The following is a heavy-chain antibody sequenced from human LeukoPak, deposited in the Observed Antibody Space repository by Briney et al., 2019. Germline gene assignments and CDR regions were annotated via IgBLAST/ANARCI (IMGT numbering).Heavy chain of an antibody. CDR2: IYTSGST. CDR1: GYSITNTNY. Sequence: SETLSLTCAVSGYSITNTNYWSWIRQPAGKGLEWIGRIYTSGSTNYNPSLKSRVTISVDTSKNQFSLKLSSVTAADTAVYYCARVGHSGSYYDAFDIWGQGTMVTVSS. D-gene: IGHD1-26*01. V-gene: IGHV4-4*07. J-gene: IGHJ3*02. CDR3: ARVGHSGSYYDAFDI.